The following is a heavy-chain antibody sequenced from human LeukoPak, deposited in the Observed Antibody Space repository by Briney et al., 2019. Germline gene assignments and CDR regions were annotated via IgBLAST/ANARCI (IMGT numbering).Heavy chain of an antibody. CDR3: AKPYYYDSSGFPAYFDY. CDR1: GFTFDDYA. CDR2: ISWNSGSI. D-gene: IGHD3-22*01. V-gene: IGHV3-9*01. J-gene: IGHJ4*02. Sequence: PGGPLRLSCAASGFTFDDYAMHWVRQAPGKGLEWVSDISWNSGSIGYADSVKGRFTISRDNAKNSLYLQMNSLRAEDTALYYCAKPYYYDSSGFPAYFDYWGQGTLVIVSS.